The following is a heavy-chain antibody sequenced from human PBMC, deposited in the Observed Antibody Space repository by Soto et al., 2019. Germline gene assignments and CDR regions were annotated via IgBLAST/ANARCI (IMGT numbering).Heavy chain of an antibody. D-gene: IGHD3-22*01. CDR2: ISSSSSAI. J-gene: IGHJ3*02. Sequence: GGSLRLSCAASGFTFNRYSMNWVRQAPGKGLEWVSYISSSSSAIYYTDSVKGRFTISRDNAKNSLYLQMNSLRDEDTAVYYCARTDDRSGHYYDAFDIWGQGTMVTVSS. CDR3: ARTDDRSGHYYDAFDI. V-gene: IGHV3-48*02. CDR1: GFTFNRYS.